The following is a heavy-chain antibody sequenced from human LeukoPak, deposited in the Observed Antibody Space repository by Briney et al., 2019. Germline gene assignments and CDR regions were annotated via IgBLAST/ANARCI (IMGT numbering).Heavy chain of an antibody. CDR1: GFTFDDYG. Sequence: GGSLRLSCAASGFTFDDYGMSWVRQAPGKGLEWVSVIYSGGSTYYADSVKGRFTISRDNSKNTLYLQMNSLRAEDTAVYYCARDLGQYYDTSDNWFDPWGQGTLVTVSS. D-gene: IGHD3-22*01. CDR2: IYSGGST. CDR3: ARDLGQYYDTSDNWFDP. J-gene: IGHJ5*02. V-gene: IGHV3-66*01.